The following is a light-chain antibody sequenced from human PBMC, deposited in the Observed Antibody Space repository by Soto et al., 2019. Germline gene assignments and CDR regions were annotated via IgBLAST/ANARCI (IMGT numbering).Light chain of an antibody. CDR2: GNS. CDR1: SSNIGAGYD. J-gene: IGLJ2*01. CDR3: QSYDSSLSGFPVV. Sequence: QSALTQPPSVSGAPGQRVTISCTGSSSNIGAGYDVHWYQQLPGTAPKLLIYGNSNRPSGVPDRFSGSKSGTSASLAITGLQAEDEADYYCQSYDSSLSGFPVVFGGGTKL. V-gene: IGLV1-40*01.